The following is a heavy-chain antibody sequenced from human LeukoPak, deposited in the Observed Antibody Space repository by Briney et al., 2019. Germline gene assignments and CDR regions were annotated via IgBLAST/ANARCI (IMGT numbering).Heavy chain of an antibody. CDR3: ASDGMTTVYTGYDY. Sequence: PGGALVLSCAASGFTFSIYWMNWVRQAPGKGLEWVANIRQNGNEKYYVDSVKGRFTISRDNAKNSLYLQMNNLRAEDSAVYYCASDGMTTVYTGYDYWGQGTLVTVSS. J-gene: IGHJ4*02. CDR2: IRQNGNEK. CDR1: GFTFSIYW. D-gene: IGHD4-17*01. V-gene: IGHV3-7*01.